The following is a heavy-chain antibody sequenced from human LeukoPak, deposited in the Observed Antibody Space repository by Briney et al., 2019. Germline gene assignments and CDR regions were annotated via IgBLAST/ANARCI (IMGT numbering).Heavy chain of an antibody. D-gene: IGHD3-22*01. CDR1: GYTFTSYG. Sequence: ASVKVSCKASGYTFTSYGISWVRQAPGQGLEWMRWISAYNGNTNYAQKLQGRVTMTTDTSTSTAYMELRSLRSDDTAVYYCARGGYYDSSAVTEDYWGQGTLVTVSS. V-gene: IGHV1-18*01. J-gene: IGHJ4*02. CDR3: ARGGYYDSSAVTEDY. CDR2: ISAYNGNT.